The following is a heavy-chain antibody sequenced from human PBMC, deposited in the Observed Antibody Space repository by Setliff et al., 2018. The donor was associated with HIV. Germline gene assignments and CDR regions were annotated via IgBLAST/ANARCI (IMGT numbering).Heavy chain of an antibody. CDR3: AELTYFGSGSRVPKPGYFYIDV. V-gene: IGHV1-69*05. CDR2: IIPLFGAP. D-gene: IGHD3-10*01. J-gene: IGHJ6*03. CDR1: GGSFGTFD. Sequence: ASVKVSCKASGGSFGTFDISWVRQAPGQGLEWVGEIIPLFGAPNYAQKFQGRVTLTTDESTSAAFMELRSLRSEDTAVYYCAELTYFGSGSRVPKPGYFYIDVCGQGTTGTVSS.